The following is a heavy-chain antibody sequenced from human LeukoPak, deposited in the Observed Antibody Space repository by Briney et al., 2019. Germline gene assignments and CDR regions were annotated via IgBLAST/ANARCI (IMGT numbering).Heavy chain of an antibody. CDR1: GGSISSYY. CDR3: ARGLWFGEFRFDY. V-gene: IGHV4-59*01. D-gene: IGHD3-10*01. J-gene: IGHJ4*02. Sequence: PSETLSLTCTVSGGSISSYYWSWIRQPPGKGLEWIGYIYYSGSTNYNPSLKSRVTISVDTSKNQFSLKLSSVTAADTAVYYCARGLWFGEFRFDYWGQGTLVTVPS. CDR2: IYYSGST.